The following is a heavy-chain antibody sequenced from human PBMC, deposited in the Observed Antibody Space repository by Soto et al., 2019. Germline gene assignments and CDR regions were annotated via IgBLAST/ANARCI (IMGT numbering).Heavy chain of an antibody. CDR3: ARRRFLDSPLDF. CDR2: ISYDGSKQ. V-gene: IGHV3-30*03. Sequence: QVQLVESGGGVVQPGRSLRLSCSVSGFTFSTYGMHWVRQAPGKGLAWVAFISYDGSKQYYEDSVRGRFTISRANSNNTLYLQMNNMTREDTAVYFCARRRFLDSPLDFWGQGTLVTVSS. CDR1: GFTFSTYG. J-gene: IGHJ4*02. D-gene: IGHD3-3*01.